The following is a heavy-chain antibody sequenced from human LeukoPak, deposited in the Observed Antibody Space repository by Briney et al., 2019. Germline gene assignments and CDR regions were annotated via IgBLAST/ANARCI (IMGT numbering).Heavy chain of an antibody. CDR2: IDPSDSYT. V-gene: IGHV5-10-1*01. D-gene: IGHD4-17*01. Sequence: GESLKISCKGSGYSFTTYWIGWVRQMPGKGLEWMGRIDPSDSYTKYSPSFEGHVTISVDKSISTAFLQWNSLKASDSAMYYCATGASKVTTDFANYWGQGTQVAVSS. CDR1: GYSFTTYW. J-gene: IGHJ4*02. CDR3: ATGASKVTTDFANY.